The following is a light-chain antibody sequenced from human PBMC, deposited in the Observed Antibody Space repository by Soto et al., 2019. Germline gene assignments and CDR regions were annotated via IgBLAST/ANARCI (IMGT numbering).Light chain of an antibody. V-gene: IGLV1-51*01. CDR1: SSNIGNNY. Sequence: QSVLTQPPSVSAAPGQKVTISCSGSSSNIGNNYVSWYQQLPGTAPKLLIYDNNKRPSGIPDRFSGSKSGTSATLGITGLQTGDEDDYYCGTWDSSLLDVFGTGTKLTVL. CDR3: GTWDSSLLDV. CDR2: DNN. J-gene: IGLJ1*01.